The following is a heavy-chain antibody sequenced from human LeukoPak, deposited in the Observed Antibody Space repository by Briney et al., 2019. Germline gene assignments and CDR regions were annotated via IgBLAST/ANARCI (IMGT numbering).Heavy chain of an antibody. CDR3: AGDGVGVLPGDAFDI. D-gene: IGHD1-26*01. CDR1: GFSFSTHS. CDR2: INLDGTDI. J-gene: IGHJ3*02. V-gene: IGHV3-21*05. Sequence: GGSLRLSCAASGFSFSTHSMNWVRQAPGKGLEWISFINLDGTDIHYGESVKGRFTISRDNAKSSLYLQMHTLRAEDTAVYYCAGDGVGVLPGDAFDIWSQGTMVTVSS.